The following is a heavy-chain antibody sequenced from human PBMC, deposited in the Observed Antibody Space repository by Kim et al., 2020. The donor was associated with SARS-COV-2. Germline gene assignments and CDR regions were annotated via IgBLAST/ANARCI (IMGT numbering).Heavy chain of an antibody. D-gene: IGHD3-22*01. J-gene: IGHJ4*02. CDR1: GFTFSSYA. V-gene: IGHV3-23*01. CDR3: AKVVSYDSSEGSDY. Sequence: GGSLRLFCAASGFTFSSYAMSWVRQAPGKGLEWVSAISGSGGSTYYADSVKGRFTISRDNSKNTLYLQMNSLRAEDTAVYYCAKVVSYDSSEGSDYWGQGTLVTVSS. CDR2: ISGSGGST.